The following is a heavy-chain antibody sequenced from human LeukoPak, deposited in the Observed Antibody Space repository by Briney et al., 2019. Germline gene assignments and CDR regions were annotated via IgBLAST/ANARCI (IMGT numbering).Heavy chain of an antibody. CDR3: ARRNVGGHEFDV. CDR1: GGSISSSSYY. D-gene: IGHD5-12*01. J-gene: IGHJ3*01. V-gene: IGHV4-39*01. Sequence: PSETLSLTCTVSGGSISSSSYYWGWIRQPPGKGLEWIGSIYYSGSTYYNPSLKSRVTISVDTSKNQFSLKMTSVTAADTAVYFCARRNVGGHEFDVWGQRTIVTVFS. CDR2: IYYSGST.